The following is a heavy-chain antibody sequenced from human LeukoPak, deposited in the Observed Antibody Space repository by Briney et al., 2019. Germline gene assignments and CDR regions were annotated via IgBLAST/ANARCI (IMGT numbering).Heavy chain of an antibody. Sequence: ASVKVSCKASGYTFTSYYMHWVRQAPGQGLEWMGIINPSGGSTSYAQKFQGRVTMTRDTSISTAYMELSRLRSDDTAVYYCARADRDLWGQGTLVTVSS. V-gene: IGHV1-46*01. CDR3: ARADRDL. CDR1: GYTFTSYY. CDR2: INPSGGST. J-gene: IGHJ4*02.